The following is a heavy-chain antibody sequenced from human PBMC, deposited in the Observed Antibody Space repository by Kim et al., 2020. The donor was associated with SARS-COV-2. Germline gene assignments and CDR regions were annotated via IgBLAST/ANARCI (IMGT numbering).Heavy chain of an antibody. CDR2: IYYSGST. V-gene: IGHV4-39*01. D-gene: IGHD6-13*01. CDR1: GGSISSSSYY. CDR3: ARLSSSWSANWFYP. Sequence: SETLSLTCTVSGGSISSSSYYWGWIRQPPGKGLEWIGSIYYSGSTYYNPSRKSRVTISVATSKNQFSLKLSSVTAADTAVYYCARLSSSWSANWFYPWGQETLVTLSS. J-gene: IGHJ5*02.